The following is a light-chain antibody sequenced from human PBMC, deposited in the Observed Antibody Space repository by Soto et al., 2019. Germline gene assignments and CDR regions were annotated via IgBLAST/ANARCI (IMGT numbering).Light chain of an antibody. J-gene: IGLJ1*01. V-gene: IGLV1-40*01. CDR2: ANI. CDR3: QSYDSSLSGYV. Sequence: QSVLTQPPSVSGAPGQRVTISCTGSGSNIGAGYAVHWYQQLPGTAPKLLIFANINRPSGVPDRFSGSKSGASASLAITGLRAEDEADYYCQSYDSSLSGYVFGTGTKVTVL. CDR1: GSNIGAGYA.